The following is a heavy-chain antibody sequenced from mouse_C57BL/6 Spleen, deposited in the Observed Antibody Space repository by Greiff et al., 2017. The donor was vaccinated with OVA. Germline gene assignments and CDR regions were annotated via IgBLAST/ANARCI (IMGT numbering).Heavy chain of an antibody. CDR3: ARRENYYGSSYFDY. V-gene: IGHV1-50*01. J-gene: IGHJ2*01. D-gene: IGHD1-1*01. Sequence: QVHVKQPGAELVKPGASVKLSCKASGYTFTSYWMQWVKQRPGQGLEWIGEIDPSDSYTTYNQKFKGKATLTVDTSSSTAYMQLSSLTSEDSAVYYCARRENYYGSSYFDYWGQGTTLTVSS. CDR2: IDPSDSYT. CDR1: GYTFTSYW.